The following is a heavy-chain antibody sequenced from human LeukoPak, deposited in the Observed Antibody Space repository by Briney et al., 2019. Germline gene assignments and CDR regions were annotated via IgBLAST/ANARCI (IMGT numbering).Heavy chain of an antibody. CDR1: GFTFNNFG. Sequence: QPGGSLRLSCAASGFTFNNFGMHWVRQAPHKGLEWVSFLRFDGSNQDYADSAKGRFTVSRDNSKNTLYLQMNRLRSEDTAVYYCAKDVDGSGIHYYMDVWGKGTTVTISS. CDR2: LRFDGSNQ. J-gene: IGHJ6*03. V-gene: IGHV3-30*02. D-gene: IGHD3-10*01. CDR3: AKDVDGSGIHYYMDV.